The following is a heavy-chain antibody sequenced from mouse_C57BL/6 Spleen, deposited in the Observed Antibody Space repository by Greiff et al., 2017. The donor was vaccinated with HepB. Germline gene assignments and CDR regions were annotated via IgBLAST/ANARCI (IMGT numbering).Heavy chain of an antibody. V-gene: IGHV1-52*01. CDR1: GCTFTSYW. CDR3: ARGLRRENFDY. Sequence: VQLQQPGAELVRPGSSVKLSCKASGCTFTSYWMHWVKQRPIQGLEWIGNIDPSDSETHYNQKFKDKATLTVDKSSSTAYMQLSSLTSEDSAVYYCARGLRRENFDYWGQGTTLTVSS. CDR2: IDPSDSET. D-gene: IGHD2-2*01. J-gene: IGHJ2*01.